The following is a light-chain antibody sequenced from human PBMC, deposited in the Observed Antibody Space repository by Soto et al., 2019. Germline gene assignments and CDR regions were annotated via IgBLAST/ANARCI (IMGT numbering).Light chain of an antibody. Sequence: QSALTQPASVSGSPGQSITISCTGTSSDVGSYNLVSWYQQHPGKAPKLMIYEVSKRPSGVSNRFSGSKSGNTASLTISGLQAEDEVVFYCCSYAGSSTYVFGTGTKFTVL. CDR1: SSDVGSYNL. J-gene: IGLJ1*01. CDR2: EVS. V-gene: IGLV2-23*02. CDR3: CSYAGSSTYV.